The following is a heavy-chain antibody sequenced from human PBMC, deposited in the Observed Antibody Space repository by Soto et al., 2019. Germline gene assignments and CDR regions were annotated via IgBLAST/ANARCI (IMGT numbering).Heavy chain of an antibody. Sequence: ASVKVSCKASGYTFISYPIHWVRQAPGQSLECMGWINPANGDTRYSQKFQGRVTITRDTSATTAYMDLNSLIPDDTAIYYCAKRGSLDFRGQGTPVTVSS. CDR2: INPANGDT. J-gene: IGHJ4*02. V-gene: IGHV1-3*01. D-gene: IGHD3-10*01. CDR3: AKRGSLDF. CDR1: GYTFISYP.